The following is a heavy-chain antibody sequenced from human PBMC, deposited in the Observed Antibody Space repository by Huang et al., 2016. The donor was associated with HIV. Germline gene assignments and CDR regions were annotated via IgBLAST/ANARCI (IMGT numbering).Heavy chain of an antibody. J-gene: IGHJ4*02. Sequence: KKPGSSVKVSCKASGGTFSSYAISWVRQAPGQGLEWMGGIIPIFGTANYAQKFQGRVTITADESTSTAYMERSSLRSEDTTVYYCARVESRRYYDSSGYYYWGQGTLVTVSS. CDR1: GGTFSSYA. CDR3: ARVESRRYYDSSGYYY. D-gene: IGHD3-22*01. CDR2: IIPIFGTA. V-gene: IGHV1-69*01.